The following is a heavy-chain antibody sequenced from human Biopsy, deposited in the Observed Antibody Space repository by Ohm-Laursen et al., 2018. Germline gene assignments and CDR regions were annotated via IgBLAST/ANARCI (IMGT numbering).Heavy chain of an antibody. D-gene: IGHD5/OR15-5a*01. Sequence: GTLSRTCTVSGGSISSDYWSWIRQTPGKGLEWIGYIYNSGSTNYNPSLKSRVTISVAVDTSKSQFSLRLSSVNAADTAMYYCARGEAGVYDALDIWGQGTMVIVSS. CDR2: IYNSGST. J-gene: IGHJ3*02. CDR1: GGSISSDY. V-gene: IGHV4-59*01. CDR3: ARGEAGVYDALDI.